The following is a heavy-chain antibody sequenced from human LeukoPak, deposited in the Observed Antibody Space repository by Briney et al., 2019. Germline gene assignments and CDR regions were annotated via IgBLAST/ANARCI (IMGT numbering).Heavy chain of an antibody. CDR2: IYYSGST. Sequence: SETLSLTCTVSGGSISSSSYYWGWIRQPPGKGLEWIGSIYYSGSTYYNPSLKSRVTISVDTSKNQFSLKLSSVTAADTAVYYCASTSRWLVQYIDCWGQGTLVTVSS. D-gene: IGHD6-19*01. CDR1: GGSISSSSYY. V-gene: IGHV4-39*01. J-gene: IGHJ4*02. CDR3: ASTSRWLVQYIDC.